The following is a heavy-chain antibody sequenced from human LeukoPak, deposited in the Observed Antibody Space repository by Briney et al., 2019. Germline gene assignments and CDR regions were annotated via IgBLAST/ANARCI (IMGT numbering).Heavy chain of an antibody. D-gene: IGHD5-12*01. J-gene: IGHJ4*02. V-gene: IGHV3-11*04. CDR1: GFTFSDYY. Sequence: PGGSLRLSCAASGFTFSDYYMSWLRQAPGKGLEWVSYISSSGSTIYYADSVKGRFTISRDNAKNSLYLQMNSLRAEGTAVYYCARDDRWLRRSSDFDYWGQGTLVTVSS. CDR3: ARDDRWLRRSSDFDY. CDR2: ISSSGSTI.